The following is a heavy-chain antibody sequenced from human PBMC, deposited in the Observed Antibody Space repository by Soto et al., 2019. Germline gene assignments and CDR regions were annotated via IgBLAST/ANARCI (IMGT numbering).Heavy chain of an antibody. CDR1: GFTFSSYD. D-gene: IGHD3-10*01. CDR2: IGTAGDT. J-gene: IGHJ3*02. V-gene: IGHV3-13*01. Sequence: EVQLVESGGGLVQPGGSLRLSCAASGFTFSSYDMHWVRQATGKGLEWVSAIGTAGDTYYPGSVKGRFTISRENAKNSLYLQMNSLRAGDTAVYYCARGRRSLWFGELLSLWHAFDIWGQGTMVTVSS. CDR3: ARGRRSLWFGELLSLWHAFDI.